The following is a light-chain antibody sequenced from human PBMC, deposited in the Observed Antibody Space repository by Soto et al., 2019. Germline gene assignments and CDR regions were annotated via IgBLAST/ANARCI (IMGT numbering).Light chain of an antibody. V-gene: IGLV2-14*01. J-gene: IGLJ1*01. CDR3: FSFRISSYV. Sequence: QSARTQPASVSGSPGQSITISCTGTSGDVGGYKYVSWYQHHPGKAPKLMIYEVSNRPSGVSDRFSGSKSGNTASLTISGLQAEDEADYYCFSFRISSYVFGTGTKVTVL. CDR2: EVS. CDR1: SGDVGGYKY.